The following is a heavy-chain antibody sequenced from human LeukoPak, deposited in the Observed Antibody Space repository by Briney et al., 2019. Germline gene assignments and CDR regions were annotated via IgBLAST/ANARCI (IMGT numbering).Heavy chain of an antibody. V-gene: IGHV3-23*01. CDR2: ISGSGSTI. CDR1: GFTFSSYA. CDR3: ARGYSSGWCLGY. D-gene: IGHD6-19*01. J-gene: IGHJ4*02. Sequence: GGSLRLSCAASGFTFSSYAMSWVRQAPGKGLEWVSAISGSGSTIYYADSVKGRFTISRDNAKNSLYLQMNSLRAEDTAVYYCARGYSSGWCLGYWGQGTLVTVSS.